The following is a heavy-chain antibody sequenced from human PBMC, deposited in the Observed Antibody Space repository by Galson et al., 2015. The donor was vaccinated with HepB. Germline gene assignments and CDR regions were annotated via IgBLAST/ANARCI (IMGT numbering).Heavy chain of an antibody. J-gene: IGHJ3*02. V-gene: IGHV3-30-3*02. CDR1: GFTFSSYA. CDR2: ISYDGSNK. CDR3: AKLPRHTAQNYVWGSYRYFFGAFDI. D-gene: IGHD3-16*02. Sequence: SLRLSCAASGFTFSSYAMHWVRQAPGKGLEWVAVISYDGSNKYYADSVKGRFTISRDNSKNTLYLQMNSLRAEDTALYYCAKLPRHTAQNYVWGSYRYFFGAFDIWGQGTMVTVSS.